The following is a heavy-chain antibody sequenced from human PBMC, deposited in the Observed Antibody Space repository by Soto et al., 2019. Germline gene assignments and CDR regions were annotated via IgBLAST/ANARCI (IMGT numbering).Heavy chain of an antibody. D-gene: IGHD3-3*01. J-gene: IGHJ4*02. Sequence: EVQLVESGGGLVKPGGSLRLSCAASGCTLSNAWMNWVRQAPGKGLEWVGRIKSKTDGGTTDYAAPVKGRFTISRDDSKNTLYLQMKSLKTEDTAVYYCTTDLAPYYDFWSGYMKYFDYWGQGTLVTVSS. V-gene: IGHV3-15*07. CDR1: GCTLSNAW. CDR3: TTDLAPYYDFWSGYMKYFDY. CDR2: IKSKTDGGTT.